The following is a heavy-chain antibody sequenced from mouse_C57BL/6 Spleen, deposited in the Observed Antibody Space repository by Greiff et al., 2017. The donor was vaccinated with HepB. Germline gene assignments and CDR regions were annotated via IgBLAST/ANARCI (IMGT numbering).Heavy chain of an antibody. CDR1: GFTFSDYY. V-gene: IGHV5-16*01. CDR2: INYDGSST. D-gene: IGHD2-3*01. CDR3: ARVGDGYYFDY. Sequence: DVQLVESEGGLVQPGSSMKLSCTASGFTFSDYYMAWVRQVPEKGLEWVANINYDGSSTYYLDSLKSRFIISRDNAKNILYLQMSSLKSEDTATYYCARVGDGYYFDYWGQGTTLTVSS. J-gene: IGHJ2*01.